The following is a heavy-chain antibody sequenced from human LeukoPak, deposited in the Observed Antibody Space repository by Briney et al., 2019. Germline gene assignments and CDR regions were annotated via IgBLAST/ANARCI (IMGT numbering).Heavy chain of an antibody. CDR2: ISGSGGST. V-gene: IGHV3-23*01. J-gene: IGHJ4*02. D-gene: IGHD3-22*01. Sequence: GGSLRLSCAASGFTFSSYWMSWFRQAPGKGLEWVSAISGSGGSTYYADSVKGRFTISRDNSKNTLYLQMNSLRAEDTAVYYCAKDRWVGYYDSSGYSNFDYWGQGTLVTVSS. CDR3: AKDRWVGYYDSSGYSNFDY. CDR1: GFTFSSYW.